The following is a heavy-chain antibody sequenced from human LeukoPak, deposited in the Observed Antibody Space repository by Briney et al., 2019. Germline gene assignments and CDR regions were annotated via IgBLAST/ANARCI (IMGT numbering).Heavy chain of an antibody. CDR2: INHSGST. Sequence: SETLSLACAVYGGSFSGYYWSWIRQPPGKGLEWIGEINHSGSTNYNPSLKSRVTISVDTSKNQFSLKLSSVTAADTAVYYCATCVDYGDYHGPETYYMDVWGKGTTVTVSS. CDR3: ATCVDYGDYHGPETYYMDV. CDR1: GGSFSGYY. V-gene: IGHV4-34*01. J-gene: IGHJ6*03. D-gene: IGHD4-17*01.